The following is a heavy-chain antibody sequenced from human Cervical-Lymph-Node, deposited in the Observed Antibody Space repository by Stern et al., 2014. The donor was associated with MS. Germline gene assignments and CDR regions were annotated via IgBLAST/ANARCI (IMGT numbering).Heavy chain of an antibody. V-gene: IGHV5-51*03. Sequence: VQLVQSGAVVKKPGESLKISCKGSGYTFTSYFIGWVRQMPGKGLEWMGVLYPGDSDPRYSPSFQGQVTISADKSITTAYLQWSSLKASDTATYYCARIMDTVMVVGVDVWGQGTTVIVPS. D-gene: IGHD5-18*01. CDR2: LYPGDSDP. J-gene: IGHJ6*02. CDR1: GYTFTSYF. CDR3: ARIMDTVMVVGVDV.